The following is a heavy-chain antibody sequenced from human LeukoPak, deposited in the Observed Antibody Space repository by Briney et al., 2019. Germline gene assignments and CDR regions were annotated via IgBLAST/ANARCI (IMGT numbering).Heavy chain of an antibody. CDR3: ATYSQVLLPFES. V-gene: IGHV3-23*01. J-gene: IGHJ4*02. D-gene: IGHD2-8*02. CDR1: GFTFSTFA. CDR2: IFPSGGEI. Sequence: PGGSLRLSCAASGFTFSTFAMIWVRQPPGKGLEWVSSIFPSGGEIHCADSVRGRFTISRDNSKSTLSLQMNSLRAEDTAIYYCATYSQVLLPFESWGQGTLVTVSS.